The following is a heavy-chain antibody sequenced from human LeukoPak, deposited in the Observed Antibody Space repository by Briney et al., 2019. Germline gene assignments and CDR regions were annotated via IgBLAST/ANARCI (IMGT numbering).Heavy chain of an antibody. CDR1: GYTFTSYD. CDR2: INPNSGGT. Sequence: ASVKVSCKASGYTFTSYDINWVRQATGQGLEWMGWINPNSGGTNYAQKFQGRVTMTRDTSISTAYMELSRLRSDDTAVYYCARGRLRGSYFNLTDYWGQGTLVTVSS. V-gene: IGHV1-2*02. J-gene: IGHJ4*02. D-gene: IGHD1-26*01. CDR3: ARGRLRGSYFNLTDY.